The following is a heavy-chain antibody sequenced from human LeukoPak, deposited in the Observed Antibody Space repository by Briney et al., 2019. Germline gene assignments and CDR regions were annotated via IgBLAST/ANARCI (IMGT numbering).Heavy chain of an antibody. CDR1: GCSINNYY. V-gene: IGHV4-59*01. J-gene: IGHJ4*02. CDR3: ARDSTPYGHSGY. D-gene: IGHD4-17*01. CDR2: IYYSGTT. Sequence: SETLSLTCTVSGCSINNYYWSWIRQPPGKGLEWIGYIYYSGTTNFNPSLKSRVTISVDTSKNQFSLGLSSVTAADTAVYYCARDSTPYGHSGYWGQGTLVTVSP.